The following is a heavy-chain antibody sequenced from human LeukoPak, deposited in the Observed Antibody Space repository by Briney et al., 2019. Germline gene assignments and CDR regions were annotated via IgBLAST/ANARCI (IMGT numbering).Heavy chain of an antibody. D-gene: IGHD2/OR15-2a*01. CDR1: GFTFSSYA. V-gene: IGHV3-23*01. CDR2: ISGSGGST. Sequence: PGGSLRLSCAAPGFTFSSYAMSWVRQAPGKRLEWVSAISGSGGSTYYAESVKGRFTISRDNSKNTLYLQMNSLRAEDTAVYYCAKDPLVNSQEYFDYWGQGTLVTVSS. J-gene: IGHJ4*02. CDR3: AKDPLVNSQEYFDY.